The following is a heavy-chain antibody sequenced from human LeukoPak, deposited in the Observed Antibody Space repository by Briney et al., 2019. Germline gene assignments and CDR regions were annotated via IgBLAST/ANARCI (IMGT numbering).Heavy chain of an antibody. CDR2: IKTITDGGTT. D-gene: IGHD1-1*01. V-gene: IGHV3-15*01. Sequence: GGSLRLSCAASGFTFNNAWMSWVRQAPGKGLEWVGRIKTITDGGTTDYAAPVKGRFSISRDDSKNTLFLQMNSLKTEDTAVYYCARVNINNWHSCDHWGQGTLVTVSS. J-gene: IGHJ4*02. CDR1: GFTFNNAW. CDR3: ARVNINNWHSCDH.